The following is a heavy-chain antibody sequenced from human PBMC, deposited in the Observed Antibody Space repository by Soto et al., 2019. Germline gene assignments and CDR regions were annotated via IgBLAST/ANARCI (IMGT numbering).Heavy chain of an antibody. D-gene: IGHD3-10*01. CDR2: IYYSGST. CDR3: ARAQGSGFLVS. J-gene: IGHJ4*02. V-gene: IGHV4-30-4*01. Sequence: LTCTVSGGSISSGDYYWSWIRQPPGKGLEWIGYIYYSGSTYYNPSLKSRVTISVDTSKNQFSLKLSSVTAADTAVYYCARAQGSGFLVSWGQGTLVTVSS. CDR1: GGSISSGDYY.